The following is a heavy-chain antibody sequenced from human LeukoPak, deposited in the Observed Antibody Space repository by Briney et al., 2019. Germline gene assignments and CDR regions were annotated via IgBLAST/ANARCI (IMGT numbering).Heavy chain of an antibody. CDR3: ARGFYSSGWYRGDWFDP. Sequence: GRSLRLSCAASGFTFSSYAMHWVRQAPGKGLEWVAVISYDGSNKYYADSVKGRFTISRDSSKNTLYLQMNSLRAEDTAVYYCARGFYSSGWYRGDWFDPWGQGTLVTVSS. J-gene: IGHJ5*02. V-gene: IGHV3-30-3*01. CDR2: ISYDGSNK. D-gene: IGHD6-19*01. CDR1: GFTFSSYA.